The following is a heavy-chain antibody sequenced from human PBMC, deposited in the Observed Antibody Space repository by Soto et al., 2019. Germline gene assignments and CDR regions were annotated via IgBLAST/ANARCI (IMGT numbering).Heavy chain of an antibody. D-gene: IGHD6-6*01. V-gene: IGHV1-69*13. CDR1: GGTFSSYA. Sequence: EASVKVSCKASGGTFSSYAISWVRQAPGQGLEWMGGIIPIFGTANYAQKFQGRVTITADESTSTAYMELSSLRSEDTAVYYCARDSEARLSYGMDVWGQGTTVTVSS. J-gene: IGHJ6*02. CDR3: ARDSEARLSYGMDV. CDR2: IIPIFGTA.